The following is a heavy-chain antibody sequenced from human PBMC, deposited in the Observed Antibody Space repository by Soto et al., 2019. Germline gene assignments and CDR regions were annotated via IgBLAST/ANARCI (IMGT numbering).Heavy chain of an antibody. CDR3: AGGDHSANGFDP. V-gene: IGHV1-69*01. CDR1: GGTFSSYA. Sequence: QVQLVQSGAEVKKPGSSVKVSCKASGGTFSSYAISWVRQAPGQGLEWMGGIIPIFGTANYAQKFQGRVTITADECTSTAYMGPSSLRSEDTAVYYCAGGDHSANGFDPWGQGTLVTVSS. CDR2: IIPIFGTA. J-gene: IGHJ5*02.